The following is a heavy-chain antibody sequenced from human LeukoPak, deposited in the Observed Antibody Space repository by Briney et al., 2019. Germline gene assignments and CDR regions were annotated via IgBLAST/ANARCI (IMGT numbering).Heavy chain of an antibody. D-gene: IGHD3-10*01. CDR1: GFTFSSDS. CDR2: ISSSGSTI. Sequence: PGGSLRLSCAASGFTFSSDSMNWVRQAPGKGLEWVSYISSSGSTIYYADSVKGRFTISRDNSKNTLYLQMNSLRAEDTALYYCTKPPRGSGEDYWGQGTLVTVSS. V-gene: IGHV3-48*01. CDR3: TKPPRGSGEDY. J-gene: IGHJ4*02.